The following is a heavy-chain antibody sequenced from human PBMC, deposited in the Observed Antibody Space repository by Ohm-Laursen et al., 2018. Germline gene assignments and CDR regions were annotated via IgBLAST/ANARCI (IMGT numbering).Heavy chain of an antibody. CDR2: ISGSGGST. CDR1: GITFSSYA. Sequence: SLRLSCTASGITFSSYAMNWVRQAPGKGLEWVSAISGSGGSTYYADSVKGRFTISRDNSKNTLYLQMNSLRAEDTAVYYCAKGRSGHPRGVGAFDIWGQGTMVTVSS. D-gene: IGHD3-16*01. J-gene: IGHJ3*02. V-gene: IGHV3-23*01. CDR3: AKGRSGHPRGVGAFDI.